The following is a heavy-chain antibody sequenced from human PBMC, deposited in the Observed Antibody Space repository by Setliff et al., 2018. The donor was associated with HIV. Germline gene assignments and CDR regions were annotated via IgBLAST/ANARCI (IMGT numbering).Heavy chain of an antibody. V-gene: IGHV1-46*01. Sequence: GASVKVSCKASGYTFTSYYMHWVRRAPGQGLEWMGIINPSGGSTSYAQKFQGRVTMTRDTSTSTVYMELSSLRSEDTAVYYCARLEYYYDSSGYYYDYWGQGTLVTVSS. CDR1: GYTFTSYY. D-gene: IGHD3-22*01. CDR2: INPSGGST. J-gene: IGHJ4*02. CDR3: ARLEYYYDSSGYYYDY.